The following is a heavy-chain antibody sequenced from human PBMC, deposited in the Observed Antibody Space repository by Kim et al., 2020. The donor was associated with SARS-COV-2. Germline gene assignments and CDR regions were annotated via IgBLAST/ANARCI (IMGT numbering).Heavy chain of an antibody. CDR1: GYTFTSYY. Sequence: ASVKVSCKASGYTFTSYYMHWVRQAPGQGLEWMGIINPSGGSTSYAQKFQGRVTMTRDTSTSTVYMKLGSLRSEDTAVYYCARGLSRFVDRWGIVGASPLSNGMDVWGQGTTGTVSS. CDR2: INPSGGST. J-gene: IGHJ6*02. V-gene: IGHV1-46*01. D-gene: IGHD1-26*01. CDR3: ARGLSRFVDRWGIVGASPLSNGMDV.